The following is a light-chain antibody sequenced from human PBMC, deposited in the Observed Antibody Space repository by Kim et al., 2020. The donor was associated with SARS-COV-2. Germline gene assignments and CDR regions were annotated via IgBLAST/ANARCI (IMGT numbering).Light chain of an antibody. CDR1: SGSVSPDNY. V-gene: IGLV8-61*01. J-gene: IGLJ3*02. CDR3: VLYMTDDFWV. Sequence: QAVVTQEPSLSVSPGETVTLTCGLNSGSVSPDNYPSWFQQIPGQTPRTLMYSTNTRSSGVPDRFSGSILGSKAALTITGAQADDESHYYCVLYMTDDFWVFGGGTQLTVL. CDR2: STN.